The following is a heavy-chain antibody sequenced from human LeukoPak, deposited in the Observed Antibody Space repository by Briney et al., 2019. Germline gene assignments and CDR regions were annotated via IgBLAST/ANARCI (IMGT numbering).Heavy chain of an antibody. Sequence: GGSLRLSCAASGFTFNNYVMTWVRQAPGKGLEWVANIKQDGSDKYYVDSVKGRFTISRDNAKNSVYLQMNSLRAEDTAFYYCAKIYYDTSGAYWGQGTLVTVSS. CDR1: GFTFNNYV. D-gene: IGHD3-22*01. V-gene: IGHV3-7*01. J-gene: IGHJ4*02. CDR2: IKQDGSDK. CDR3: AKIYYDTSGAY.